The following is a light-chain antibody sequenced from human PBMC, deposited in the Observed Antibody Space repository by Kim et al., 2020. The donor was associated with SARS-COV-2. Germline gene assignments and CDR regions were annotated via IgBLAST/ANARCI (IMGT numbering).Light chain of an antibody. V-gene: IGLV2-14*03. Sequence: QSALTQPASVSGSPGQSITISCSGASSDVNNYDYVSWYQQRPGKAPKLLIFDVNNRPSGVSNRFSGSKSVNAASLTISGLQAEDEADYYCCSFTGTIWVFGGGTKVTVL. CDR2: DVN. CDR3: CSFTGTIWV. CDR1: SSDVNNYDY. J-gene: IGLJ3*02.